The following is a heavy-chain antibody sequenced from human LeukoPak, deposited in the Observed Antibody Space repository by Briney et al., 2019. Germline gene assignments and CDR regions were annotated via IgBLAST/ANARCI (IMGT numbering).Heavy chain of an antibody. CDR1: GFTVSSNY. J-gene: IGHJ6*02. CDR2: IYSGGST. D-gene: IGHD2-8*02. CDR3: AKKRVVYGDPDFSYYRMDG. Sequence: GGSLRLSCAASGFTVSSNYMSWVRQAPGKGLEWVSVIYSGGSTYYADSVKGRFTISRDDSKNTLYLQMNSLRAEATALYYCAKKRVVYGDPDFSYYRMDGWGQGTTGTGSS. V-gene: IGHV3-53*01.